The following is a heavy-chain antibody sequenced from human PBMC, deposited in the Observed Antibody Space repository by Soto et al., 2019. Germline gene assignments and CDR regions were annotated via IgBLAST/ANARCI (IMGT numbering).Heavy chain of an antibody. CDR2: IYYSGST. J-gene: IGHJ4*02. CDR3: ARVDVDTETLDY. CDR1: GDSLSSRGSY. V-gene: IGHV4-30-4*08. Sequence: SETLSLTCTVSGDSLSSRGSYWAWIRQPPGKGLEWIGYIYYSGSTYYNPSLKSRVTISVDTSKNQFSLKLSSVTAADTAVYYCARVDVDTETLDYWGQGTLVTVSS. D-gene: IGHD5-18*01.